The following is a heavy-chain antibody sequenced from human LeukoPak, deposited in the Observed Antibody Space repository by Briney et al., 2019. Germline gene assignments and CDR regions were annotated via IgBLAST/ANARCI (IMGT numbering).Heavy chain of an antibody. CDR1: GHTFSNYW. CDR3: ARDSGATFDY. J-gene: IGHJ4*02. V-gene: IGHV3-7*01. D-gene: IGHD1-26*01. CDR2: IKQDGSEK. Sequence: PGGSLRLSCAASGHTFSNYWMSWVRQAPGKGLEWVANIKQDGSEKYYVDSVKGRFTISRDNAKNSLYLQMNSLRVEDTAVYYCARDSGATFDYWGQGTLVTVSS.